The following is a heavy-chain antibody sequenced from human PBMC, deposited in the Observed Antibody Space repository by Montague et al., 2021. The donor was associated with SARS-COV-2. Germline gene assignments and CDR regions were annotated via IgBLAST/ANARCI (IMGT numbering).Heavy chain of an antibody. CDR3: ARGGGYYNYGLDV. J-gene: IGHJ6*02. CDR1: GGSISNYY. V-gene: IGHV4-59*01. Sequence: SETRSLTCTVSGGSISNYYWSWIRQPPGRGLEWIGYIYYSGSTDYSPSPKSRVTISLDTSKNQFSPKVTSVTAADTAVYYCARGGGYYNYGLDVWGPGTTVTVSS. CDR2: IYYSGST. D-gene: IGHD3-22*01.